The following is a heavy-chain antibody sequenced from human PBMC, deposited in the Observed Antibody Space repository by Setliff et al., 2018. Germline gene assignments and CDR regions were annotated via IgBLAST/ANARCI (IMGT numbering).Heavy chain of an antibody. Sequence: SETLSLTCAVSGGSISSSNWWSWVRQPPGKGLEWIGEIYHSGSTNYNPSLKSRVTISIDMSKTQFSLKLDSVTAADTAVYYCARDNWAAAGIFDYWGQGTLVTV. CDR2: IYHSGST. V-gene: IGHV4-4*02. D-gene: IGHD6-13*01. CDR1: GGSISSSNW. CDR3: ARDNWAAAGIFDY. J-gene: IGHJ4*02.